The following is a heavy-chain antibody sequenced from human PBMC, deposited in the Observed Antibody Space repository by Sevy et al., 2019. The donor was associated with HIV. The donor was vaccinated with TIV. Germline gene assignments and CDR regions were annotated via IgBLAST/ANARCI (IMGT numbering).Heavy chain of an antibody. CDR1: GYTFTGYY. CDR2: IDPNSGGT. CDR3: ARGNHGYQLLFYYYYYMDV. Sequence: GESLKISCKASGYTFTGYYMHWVRQAPGQGLEWMGWIDPNSGGTNYAQKFQGRVTMTRDTSISTAYMELSRLRSDDTAVYYCARGNHGYQLLFYYYYYMDVWGKGTTVTVSS. V-gene: IGHV1-2*02. D-gene: IGHD2-2*01. J-gene: IGHJ6*03.